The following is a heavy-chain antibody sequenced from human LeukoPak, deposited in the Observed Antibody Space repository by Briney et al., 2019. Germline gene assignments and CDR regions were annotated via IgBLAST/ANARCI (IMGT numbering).Heavy chain of an antibody. D-gene: IGHD6-6*01. CDR2: ISGSGGST. J-gene: IGHJ5*02. CDR1: GFTVSSNY. CDR3: AKDPSIAALLDWFDP. Sequence: PGGSLRLSCAASGFTVSSNYMSWVRQAPGKGLEWVSAISGSGGSTYYADSVKGRFTISRDNSKNTLYLQMNSLRAEDTAVYYCAKDPSIAALLDWFDPWGQGTLVTVSS. V-gene: IGHV3-23*01.